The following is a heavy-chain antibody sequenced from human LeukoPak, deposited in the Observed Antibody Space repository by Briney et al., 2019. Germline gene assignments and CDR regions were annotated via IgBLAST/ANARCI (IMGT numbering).Heavy chain of an antibody. CDR3: ARADSTFDY. D-gene: IGHD6-13*01. V-gene: IGHV1-46*01. CDR1: GYTFTSYY. CDR2: ITPTGGST. J-gene: IGHJ4*02. Sequence: ASVKVSCKASGYTFTSYYMHWVRQAPGQGLEWMGIITPTGGSTSYAQKFQGRVTMTRDTSTGTVYMELSSLRSEDTAVYYCARADSTFDYWGQGTLVTVSS.